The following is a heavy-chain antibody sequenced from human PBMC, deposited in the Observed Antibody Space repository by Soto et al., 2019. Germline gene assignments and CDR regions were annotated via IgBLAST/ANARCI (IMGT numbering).Heavy chain of an antibody. V-gene: IGHV3-74*01. D-gene: IGHD2-15*01. Sequence: PGGSLRLSCAASGFTFNDYWMHWVRQAPGKGLVWVSRLNSDGSSTNYADSVKGRFTISRDNAENTLYLQMNSLRAEDTAVYYCARSNLLLFSTRGQGTLVPVSS. J-gene: IGHJ1*01. CDR3: ARSNLLLFST. CDR2: LNSDGSST. CDR1: GFTFNDYW.